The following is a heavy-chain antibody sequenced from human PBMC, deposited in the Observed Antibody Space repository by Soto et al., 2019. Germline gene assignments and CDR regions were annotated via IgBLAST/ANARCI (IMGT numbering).Heavy chain of an antibody. D-gene: IGHD3-3*02. CDR1: GGTFSNSA. J-gene: IGHJ6*02. Sequence: QVQLEQSGAEVKKPGSSVTVSCKASGGTFSNSAISWVRQAPGQGLEWMGGIMPIFRTPDYAQKFQGRVTITADESTTTAYMELSGLKPADTAVYYCARDKDRAQLGGNYYYILDVWGQGTTVTVSS. V-gene: IGHV1-69*12. CDR2: IMPIFRTP. CDR3: ARDKDRAQLGGNYYYILDV.